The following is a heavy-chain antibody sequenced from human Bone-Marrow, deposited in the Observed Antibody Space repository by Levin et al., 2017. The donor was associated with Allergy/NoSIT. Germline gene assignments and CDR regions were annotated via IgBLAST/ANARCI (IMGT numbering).Heavy chain of an antibody. CDR2: IIPILGIA. J-gene: IGHJ5*02. CDR3: ARYVDTAMSMRT. D-gene: IGHD5-18*01. CDR1: GGTFSSYT. V-gene: IGHV1-69*02. Sequence: HGESLKISCKASGGTFSSYTISWVRQAPGQGLEWMGRIIPILGIANYAQKFQGRVTITADKSTSTAYMELSSLRSEDTAVYYCARYVDTAMSMRTWGQGTLVTVSS.